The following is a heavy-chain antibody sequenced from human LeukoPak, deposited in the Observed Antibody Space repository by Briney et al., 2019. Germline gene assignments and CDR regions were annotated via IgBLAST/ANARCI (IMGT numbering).Heavy chain of an antibody. CDR2: ITGETYRGTT. J-gene: IGHJ5*01. D-gene: IGHD3-3*01. CDR1: GFTFGDYA. Sequence: GGSLRLSCTASGFTFGDYAMSWVRQAPGKGLEWVGFITGETYRGTTQYAASVKGRFSISRDDSKSIAYLQMNNLRAEDTAVYYCTKAGGKFYDFWSGSIYGDSWGQGSLVTVSS. CDR3: TKAGGKFYDFWSGSIYGDS. V-gene: IGHV3-49*04.